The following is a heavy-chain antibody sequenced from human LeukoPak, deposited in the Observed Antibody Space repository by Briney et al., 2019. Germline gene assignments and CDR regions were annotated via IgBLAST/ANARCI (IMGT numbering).Heavy chain of an antibody. CDR3: ARFYYYGSSGYYPRYFDH. D-gene: IGHD3-22*01. V-gene: IGHV4-39*07. Sequence: SETLSLTCTVSGVSIGTITYYWGWVRQSPEKGLEWLATIYYSASIYYSPSLKSRLTISIDTSKNQISLKLNSVTAADTAVYYCARFYYYGSSGYYPRYFDHWGPGTLVTVSS. CDR1: GVSIGTITYY. CDR2: IYYSASI. J-gene: IGHJ4*02.